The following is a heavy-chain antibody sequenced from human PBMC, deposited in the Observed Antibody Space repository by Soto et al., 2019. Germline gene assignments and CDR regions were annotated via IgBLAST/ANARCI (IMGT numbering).Heavy chain of an antibody. V-gene: IGHV4-38-2*02. CDR3: VARATAVNSPWFDP. D-gene: IGHD1-1*01. CDR2: RYSTGTT. CDR1: GYSINSGYV. J-gene: IGHJ5*02. Sequence: KPSETLSLTCIVSGYSINSGYVWGWVRRPPGQGLEWIGSRYSTGTTYYNPSLRRRVKMSIDSSKNQLSLVLRSVTAADTAVYYCVARATAVNSPWFDPWGQGIQVTVS.